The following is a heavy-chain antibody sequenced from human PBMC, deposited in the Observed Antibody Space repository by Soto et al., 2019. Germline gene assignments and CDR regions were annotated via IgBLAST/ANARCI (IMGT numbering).Heavy chain of an antibody. CDR2: INAGNGNT. D-gene: IGHD3-10*01. CDR1: GYTFTTYA. CDR3: AGGKGMEQNYYYQGMDV. Sequence: QVQVVQSGAEVKKPGASVKISCKASGYTFTTYAMHWVRQAPGQGLEWMAWINAGNGNTRYSPKFQGRVTISRDTSASTAYMELRSLRSKDTAVYYCAGGKGMEQNYYYQGMDVWGQGTTVTVS. J-gene: IGHJ6*02. V-gene: IGHV1-3*01.